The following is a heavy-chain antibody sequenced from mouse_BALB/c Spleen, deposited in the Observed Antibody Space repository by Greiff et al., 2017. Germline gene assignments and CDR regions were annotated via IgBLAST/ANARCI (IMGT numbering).Heavy chain of an antibody. J-gene: IGHJ3*01. Sequence: VQLQQSGPQLVRPGASVKISCKASGYSFTSYWMRWVKQRPGKGLEWIGMIDPSDSDTRLNQKFKDKATLTVDKSSSTAYMQLSSPASEDSAVYYGARANRDIAYWGQGTLVTVSA. V-gene: IGHV1S126*01. CDR3: ARANRDIAY. D-gene: IGHD4-1*01. CDR1: GYSFTSYW. CDR2: IDPSDSDT.